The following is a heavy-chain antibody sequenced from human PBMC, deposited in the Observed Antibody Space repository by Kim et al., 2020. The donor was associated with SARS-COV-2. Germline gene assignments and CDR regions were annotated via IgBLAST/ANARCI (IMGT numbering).Heavy chain of an antibody. J-gene: IGHJ5*02. CDR3: ARDYCSSTSCYEFWFDP. CDR2: IYYSGST. Sequence: SETLSLTCTVSGGSISSYYWSWIRQPPGKGLEWIGYIYYSGSTNYNPSLKSRVTISVDTSKNQFSLKLSSVTAADTAVYYCARDYCSSTSCYEFWFDPWGQGTLVTVSS. V-gene: IGHV4-59*01. CDR1: GGSISSYY. D-gene: IGHD2-2*01.